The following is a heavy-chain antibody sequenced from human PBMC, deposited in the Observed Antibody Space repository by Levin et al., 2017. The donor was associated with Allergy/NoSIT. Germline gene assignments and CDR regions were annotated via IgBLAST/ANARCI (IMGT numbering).Heavy chain of an antibody. CDR2: IYPGESDI. D-gene: IGHD2-21*02. V-gene: IGHV5-51*01. CDR1: GYTYTSYW. J-gene: IGHJ6*02. Sequence: GESLKISCKSSGYTYTSYWIGWVRQTPGKGLEWMGLIYPGESDIRYSPTFQGQVTISADKSISTAYLQWGSLKASDTGLYYCVRGDCGGDCYSRFYGMDVWGQGTTVNVSS. CDR3: VRGDCGGDCYSRFYGMDV.